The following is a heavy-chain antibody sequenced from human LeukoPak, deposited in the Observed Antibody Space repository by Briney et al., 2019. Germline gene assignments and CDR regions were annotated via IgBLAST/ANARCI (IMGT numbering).Heavy chain of an antibody. CDR3: ARDSPAAAGRGPFDY. V-gene: IGHV3-7*05. CDR2: IKQDGSEI. D-gene: IGHD6-13*01. CDR1: EFTFSRFW. J-gene: IGHJ4*02. Sequence: GGSLRLSCAASEFTFSRFWMSRVRQAPGKGLEWVANIKQDGSEIYYVDSVKGRFTISRDNAKNSLYLQMNSLRAEDTAVYYCARDSPAAAGRGPFDYWGQGTLVTVSS.